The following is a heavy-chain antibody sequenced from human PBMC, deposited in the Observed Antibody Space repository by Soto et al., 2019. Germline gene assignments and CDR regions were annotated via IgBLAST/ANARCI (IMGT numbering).Heavy chain of an antibody. D-gene: IGHD2-15*01. V-gene: IGHV5-51*01. CDR2: IYPGDSDT. J-gene: IGHJ3*01. CDR1: GPKFTGFW. CDR3: ATSEILAGSGFDV. Sequence: GESLKIACGVYGPKFTGFWIAWVRRAPGRGLEWMGIIYPGDSDTKYSPSFDGHVTISVDKSVQTAYLQWNSLEASDTAMYYCATSEILAGSGFDVWGPGTMVTVSS.